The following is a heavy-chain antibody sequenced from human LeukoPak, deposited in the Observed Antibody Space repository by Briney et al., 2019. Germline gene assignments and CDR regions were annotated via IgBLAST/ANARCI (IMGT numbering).Heavy chain of an antibody. CDR3: ARNDVDTAMVGP. D-gene: IGHD5-18*01. CDR2: IYHSGST. V-gene: IGHV4-30-2*01. Sequence: PSETLSLTCTVSGGSISSGGYYWSWIRQPPGKGLEWIGYIYHSGSTYYNPSLKSRVTISVDRSKNQFSLKLSSVTAADTAVYYCARNDVDTAMVGPWGQGTLVTVSS. CDR1: GGSISSGGYY. J-gene: IGHJ5*02.